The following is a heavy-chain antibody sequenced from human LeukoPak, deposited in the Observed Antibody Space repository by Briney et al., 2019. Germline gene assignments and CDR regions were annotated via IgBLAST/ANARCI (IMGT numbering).Heavy chain of an antibody. J-gene: IGHJ4*02. CDR2: ISSSGGST. V-gene: IGHV3-23*01. Sequence: AGGSLRLSCAASGFTFSSYAMSWVRQAPGKGLEWVSAISSSGGSTYYADSVKGRFTISRDNSKNTLYLQMNSLRAEDTAVYYCAKSYYDSSGYAPDFDYWGQGTLVTVSS. CDR3: AKSYYDSSGYAPDFDY. D-gene: IGHD3-22*01. CDR1: GFTFSSYA.